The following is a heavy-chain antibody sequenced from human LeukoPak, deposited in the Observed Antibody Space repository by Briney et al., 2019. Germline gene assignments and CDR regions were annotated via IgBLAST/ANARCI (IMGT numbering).Heavy chain of an antibody. CDR2: IWYDGTNK. CDR1: GFTFSGHG. Sequence: GGSLRLSCAASGFTFSGHGMHWVGQAPGKGLEWVAVIWYDGTNKYYTDSVKGRFTISRDNSINTLYLQMSSLRAEDTAVYYCARDRSQNYYDSSGDYFDYWGQGTLVTVSS. D-gene: IGHD3-22*01. CDR3: ARDRSQNYYDSSGDYFDY. J-gene: IGHJ4*02. V-gene: IGHV3-33*01.